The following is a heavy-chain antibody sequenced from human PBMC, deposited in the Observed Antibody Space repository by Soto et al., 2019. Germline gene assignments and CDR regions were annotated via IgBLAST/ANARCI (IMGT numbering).Heavy chain of an antibody. CDR2: IYYSGST. Sequence: SETLSLTCTVSGGSISSGGYYWSWIRQHPGKGLEWIGYIYYSGSTYYNPSLKSRVTISVDTSKNQFSLKLSSVTAADTAVYYRAREQPITIFGVATSDDFDLWGQGTSVTGS. V-gene: IGHV4-31*03. D-gene: IGHD3-3*01. CDR3: AREQPITIFGVATSDDFDL. J-gene: IGHJ3*01. CDR1: GGSISSGGYY.